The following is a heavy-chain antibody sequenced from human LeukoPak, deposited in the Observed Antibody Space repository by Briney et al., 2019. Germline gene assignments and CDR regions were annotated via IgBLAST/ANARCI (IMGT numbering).Heavy chain of an antibody. D-gene: IGHD3-10*01. Sequence: GGSLRLSCAASGFTFSNYGMHWVRQAPGKGLVWVSRINSDGSSTSYADSVKGRFTISRDNAKNTLYLQMNSLRAEDTAVYYCAREGWDYYGSGSRFDYWAQGTLVTVSS. CDR2: INSDGSST. J-gene: IGHJ4*02. CDR1: GFTFSNYG. V-gene: IGHV3-74*01. CDR3: AREGWDYYGSGSRFDY.